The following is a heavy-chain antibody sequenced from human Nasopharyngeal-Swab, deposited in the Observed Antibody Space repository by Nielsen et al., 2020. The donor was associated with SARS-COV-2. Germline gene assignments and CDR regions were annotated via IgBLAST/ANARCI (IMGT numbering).Heavy chain of an antibody. CDR1: GLTFSDYY. CDR3: ARVGEGLRFLEWLSY. D-gene: IGHD3-3*01. Sequence: GESLKISCVASGLTFSDYYMSWIRQAPGKGLEWVSSISSSGSTIYYADSVKGRFTISRDNTKNSLYLQMNSLRAEDTAVYYCARVGEGLRFLEWLSYWGQGTLVTVSS. V-gene: IGHV3-11*04. J-gene: IGHJ4*02. CDR2: ISSSGSTI.